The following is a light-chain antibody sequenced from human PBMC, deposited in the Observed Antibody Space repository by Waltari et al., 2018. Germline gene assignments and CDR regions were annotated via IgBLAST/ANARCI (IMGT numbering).Light chain of an antibody. CDR2: GAS. J-gene: IGKJ1*01. V-gene: IGKV3-20*01. Sequence: IMLTQSPGTLSLSPGERATLSCRASQSISRYLAWYQQKPGQAPRLLIYGASTRATGITDRFSGSGSGTDFSITISGLEPEDSAVYYCQHHFRLPATFGQGTKVEIK. CDR1: QSISRY. CDR3: QHHFRLPAT.